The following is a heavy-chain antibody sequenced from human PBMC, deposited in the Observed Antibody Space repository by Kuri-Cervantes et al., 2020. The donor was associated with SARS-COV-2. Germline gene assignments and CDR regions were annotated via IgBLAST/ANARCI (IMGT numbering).Heavy chain of an antibody. CDR2: ISAYNGNT. D-gene: IGHD3-9*01. V-gene: IGHV1-18*01. J-gene: IGHJ4*02. CDR3: AREKLRYFAWSNPPTPEYYFDY. CDR1: GYTFTSYG. Sequence: SVKVTCKASGYTFTSYGISWVRQAPGQGLEWMGWISAYNGNTNYAQKLQGRVNMTTDTYTSTAYMELRSLRSDDTAVYSCAREKLRYFAWSNPPTPEYYFDYWGQGTLVTVSS.